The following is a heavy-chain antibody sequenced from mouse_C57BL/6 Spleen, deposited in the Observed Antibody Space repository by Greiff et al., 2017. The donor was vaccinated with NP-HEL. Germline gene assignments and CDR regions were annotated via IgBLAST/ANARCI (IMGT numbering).Heavy chain of an antibody. Sequence: EVQGVESGGGLVKPGGSLKLSCAASGFTFSSYAMSWVRQTPEKRLEWVATISDGGSYTYYPDNVKGRFTISRDNAKNNLYLQMSHLKSEDTAMYYCERGTWYFDGGGTGTTVTVSS. CDR2: ISDGGSYT. CDR3: ERGTWYFDG. J-gene: IGHJ1*03. CDR1: GFTFSSYA. V-gene: IGHV5-4*01.